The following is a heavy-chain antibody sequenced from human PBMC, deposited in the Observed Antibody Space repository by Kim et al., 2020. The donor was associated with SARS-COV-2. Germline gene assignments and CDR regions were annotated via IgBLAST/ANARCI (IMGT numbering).Heavy chain of an antibody. CDR1: GGSISSGGYY. V-gene: IGHV4-31*03. J-gene: IGHJ3*02. CDR2: IYYSGST. D-gene: IGHD3-22*01. Sequence: SETLSLTCTVSGGSISSGGYYLSWIRQHPGKGLEWIGYIYYSGSTYYNPSLKSRVTISVDTSKNQFSLKLSSVTAADTAVYYCARDGGYYDSSPNDAFDIWGQGTMVTVSS. CDR3: ARDGGYYDSSPNDAFDI.